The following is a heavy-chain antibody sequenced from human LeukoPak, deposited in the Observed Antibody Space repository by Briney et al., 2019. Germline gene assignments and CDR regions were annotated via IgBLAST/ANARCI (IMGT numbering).Heavy chain of an antibody. D-gene: IGHD3-3*01. Sequence: SQTLSLTCTVSDGSISSGSYYWSWIRQPAGKGLEWIGRIYTSGSTNHNPSLKSRVTISVDTSKNQFSLKLSSVTAADTAVYYCARSLTDDFWSGHNWFDPWGQGTLVTVSS. CDR1: DGSISSGSYY. CDR3: ARSLTDDFWSGHNWFDP. J-gene: IGHJ5*02. V-gene: IGHV4-61*02. CDR2: IYTSGST.